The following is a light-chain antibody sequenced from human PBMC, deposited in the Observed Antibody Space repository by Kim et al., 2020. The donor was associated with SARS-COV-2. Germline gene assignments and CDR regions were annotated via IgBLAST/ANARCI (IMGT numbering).Light chain of an antibody. CDR2: GAS. Sequence: SPGEDATLSCRASQSVSSNLAWYQQKPGQAPRLLIYGASTRATGIPARFSGSGSGTEFTLTISSLQSEDFAVYYCQQYNNWLTITFGQGTRLEIK. V-gene: IGKV3-15*01. CDR1: QSVSSN. J-gene: IGKJ5*01. CDR3: QQYNNWLTIT.